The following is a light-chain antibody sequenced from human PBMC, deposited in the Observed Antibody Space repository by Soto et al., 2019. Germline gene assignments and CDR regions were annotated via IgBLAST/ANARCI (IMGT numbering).Light chain of an antibody. J-gene: IGKJ1*01. CDR2: SAS. CDR1: QGIRTY. Sequence: IQMPQSPSSLSASVGDRVTITCRASQGIRTYLAWYQQKPGKVPKLLIFSASTLQSGVPPRFSGSGSGTDFTLTISSLQPEDVASYYCQKYDSAPWTFGQGTKVEIK. CDR3: QKYDSAPWT. V-gene: IGKV1-27*01.